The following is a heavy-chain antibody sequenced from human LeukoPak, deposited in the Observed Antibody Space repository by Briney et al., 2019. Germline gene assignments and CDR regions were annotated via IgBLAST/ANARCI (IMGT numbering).Heavy chain of an antibody. Sequence: GGSLRLSCAASGFTFRSYGMHWVRQAPGKGLEWVAFIRSDGYHTYYTDSVKGRFIITRDNFKNTLYLQMNSLRLEDMAVYYCAKPSGSGVDYWGRGTRVTVSS. V-gene: IGHV3-30*02. D-gene: IGHD1-26*01. CDR2: IRSDGYHT. CDR3: AKPSGSGVDY. J-gene: IGHJ4*02. CDR1: GFTFRSYG.